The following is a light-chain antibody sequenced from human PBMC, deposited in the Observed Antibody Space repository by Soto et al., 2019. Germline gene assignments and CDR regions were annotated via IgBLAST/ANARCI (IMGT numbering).Light chain of an antibody. CDR2: DAS. J-gene: IGKJ2*01. CDR1: QSVSSY. CDR3: QQRNAWPVT. V-gene: IGKV3-11*01. Sequence: IVLTQSPATLSLSPGERATLSCRASQSVSSYVAWYQQKPGQPPRLLIHDASNRATGIPARFSGSGSGTDFTLTITSLEPEDFAVYYCQQRNAWPVTFGQGSKLEI.